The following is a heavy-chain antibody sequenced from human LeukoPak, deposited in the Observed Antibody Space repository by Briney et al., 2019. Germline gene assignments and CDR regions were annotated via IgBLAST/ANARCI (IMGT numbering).Heavy chain of an antibody. CDR1: GFTLSSYS. CDR3: ATDHVIAVAGTDGDY. D-gene: IGHD6-19*01. Sequence: GGSLRLSCAASGFTLSSYSMNWVRQAPGKGLEWVSYISSSSSTIYYADSVKGRFTISRDNAKNSLYPQMNSLRAEDTAVYYCATDHVIAVAGTDGDYWGQGTLVTVSS. V-gene: IGHV3-48*01. J-gene: IGHJ4*02. CDR2: ISSSSSTI.